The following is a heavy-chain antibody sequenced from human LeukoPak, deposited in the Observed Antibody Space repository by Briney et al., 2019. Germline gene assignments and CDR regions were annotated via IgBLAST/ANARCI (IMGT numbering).Heavy chain of an antibody. D-gene: IGHD3-22*01. CDR2: IYYSGST. CDR1: GGSISSSSYY. Sequence: SETLSLTCTVSGGSISSSSYYWGWIRQPPGKGLEWLGSIYYSGSTYYNPSLKSRVTISVDTSKNQFSLKLSSVTAADTAVYYCARDRATMIVPDFRGAFDIWGQGTMVTVSS. J-gene: IGHJ3*02. V-gene: IGHV4-39*07. CDR3: ARDRATMIVPDFRGAFDI.